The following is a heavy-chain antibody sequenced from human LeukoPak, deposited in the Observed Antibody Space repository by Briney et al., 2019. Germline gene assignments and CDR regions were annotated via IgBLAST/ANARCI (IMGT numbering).Heavy chain of an antibody. Sequence: PGGSLRLSCAASGFTFSSYGMHWVRQAPGKGLEWVAVISYDGSNKYYADSVKGRFTIFRDNSKNTLYLQMNSLRAEDTAVYYCAKGGGDYDILTGPDYWGQGTLVTVSS. CDR2: ISYDGSNK. J-gene: IGHJ4*02. CDR1: GFTFSSYG. V-gene: IGHV3-30*18. D-gene: IGHD3-9*01. CDR3: AKGGGDYDILTGPDY.